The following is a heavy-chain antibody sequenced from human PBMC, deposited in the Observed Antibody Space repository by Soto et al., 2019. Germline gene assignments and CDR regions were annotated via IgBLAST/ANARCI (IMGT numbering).Heavy chain of an antibody. CDR3: ARGKPPRDCSSTSCYKNYYYGMDV. J-gene: IGHJ6*02. D-gene: IGHD2-2*02. CDR2: IYPGDSDT. CDR1: GYSLTSYW. Sequence: GESLKISCKGSGYSLTSYWIGWVRQMPGKGLEWMGIIYPGDSDTRYSPSFQGQVTMTRDTSISTAYMELSRLRSDDTAVYYCARGKPPRDCSSTSCYKNYYYGMDVWGQGTTVTVSS. V-gene: IGHV5-51*01.